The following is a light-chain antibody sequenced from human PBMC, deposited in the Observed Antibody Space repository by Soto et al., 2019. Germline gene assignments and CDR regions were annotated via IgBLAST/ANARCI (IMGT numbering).Light chain of an antibody. CDR3: QQLNSYPLT. CDR1: QGIISS. V-gene: IGKV1-9*01. Sequence: DIQLTQSPSFLSASVGDRVTITCRASQGIISSLAWYQQKPGKAPNLLIYGASTLQSGVPSRFSGSGSATEFTLTISSLQPEDFATYYCQQLNSYPLTFGGGTKVEI. J-gene: IGKJ4*01. CDR2: GAS.